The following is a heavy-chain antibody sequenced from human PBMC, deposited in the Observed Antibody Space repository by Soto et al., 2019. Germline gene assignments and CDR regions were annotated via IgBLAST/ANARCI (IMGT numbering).Heavy chain of an antibody. V-gene: IGHV3-48*03. CDR3: ARDKAVGATVFDP. CDR2: ISSSGSTI. Sequence: PGGSLRLSCAASGFTFSSYEMNWVGQAPGKGLEWVSYISSSGSTIYYAESVKGRFTISRDNAKNSLYLQMSSLSAEDTAVYYCARDKAVGATVFDPWGQGILVTVSS. D-gene: IGHD1-26*01. J-gene: IGHJ5*02. CDR1: GFTFSSYE.